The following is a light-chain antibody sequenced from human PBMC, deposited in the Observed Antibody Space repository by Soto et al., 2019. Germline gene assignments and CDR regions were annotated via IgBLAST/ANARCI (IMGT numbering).Light chain of an antibody. CDR3: QQYKSWPRT. Sequence: IVVTQSPATLSVSPGERATLSCRASQGVGSNLAWYQQRPGQAPRLLIYDASTRATGIPDRFSGSGSGTEFTLTISSLQSEDFAVYYCQQYKSWPRTFGQGTKVEIK. CDR2: DAS. V-gene: IGKV3-15*01. J-gene: IGKJ1*01. CDR1: QGVGSN.